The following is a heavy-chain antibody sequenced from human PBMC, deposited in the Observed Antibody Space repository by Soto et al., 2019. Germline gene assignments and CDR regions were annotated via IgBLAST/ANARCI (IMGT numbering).Heavy chain of an antibody. Sequence: PGGSLRLPCAASGFTFGTYWMTWVRQAPGKGLEWVANIKQNESEKDYVDSVKGRFTISRDNTKNSLYLQMNSLRAEDTAVYYCARVTRGVMAAFDVWGQGTMVTVSS. D-gene: IGHD3-10*01. V-gene: IGHV3-7*01. CDR3: ARVTRGVMAAFDV. CDR2: IKQNESEK. J-gene: IGHJ3*01. CDR1: GFTFGTYW.